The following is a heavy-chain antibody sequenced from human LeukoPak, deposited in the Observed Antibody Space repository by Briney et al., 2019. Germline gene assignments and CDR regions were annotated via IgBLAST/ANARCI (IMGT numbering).Heavy chain of an antibody. D-gene: IGHD3-22*01. J-gene: IGHJ4*02. CDR3: ARPYYYDSSGYYYHSRFDY. CDR1: GFTFSSYG. Sequence: GGSLRLSCAVSGFTFSSYGMSWVRQAPGKGLEWVANIKQDGSEKYYVDSVKGRFTISRDNAENSLYLQMNSLRAEDTAVYYCARPYYYDSSGYYYHSRFDYWGQGTLVTVSS. CDR2: IKQDGSEK. V-gene: IGHV3-7*01.